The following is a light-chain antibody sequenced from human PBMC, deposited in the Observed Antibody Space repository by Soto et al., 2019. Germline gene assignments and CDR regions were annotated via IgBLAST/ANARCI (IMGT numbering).Light chain of an antibody. CDR3: QQYDNSPGT. V-gene: IGKV3-20*01. CDR1: QSVSSSY. J-gene: IGKJ4*01. CDR2: GAS. Sequence: EIVLTQSPGTLSLSPGDRATLSCRASQSVSSSYLAWYQQKPGQAPRLLIYGASSRATGTPDRFSGSGSGTDFTLTIRRLEPEDFAVYYCQQYDNSPGTFGGGTKV.